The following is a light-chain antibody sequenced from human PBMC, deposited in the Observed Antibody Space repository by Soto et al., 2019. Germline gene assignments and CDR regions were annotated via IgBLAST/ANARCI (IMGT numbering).Light chain of an antibody. V-gene: IGLV3-21*02. Sequence: ELTQPPSVSVAPGQTARISCGGNNIGGKSVHWYQQKPGQAPVLVVYDDSDRPSGIPERFSGSNSVNTATLTISRVAAGDEADYYCQVWESGRGVFGTGTKVTVL. CDR2: DDS. CDR3: QVWESGRGV. CDR1: NIGGKS. J-gene: IGLJ1*01.